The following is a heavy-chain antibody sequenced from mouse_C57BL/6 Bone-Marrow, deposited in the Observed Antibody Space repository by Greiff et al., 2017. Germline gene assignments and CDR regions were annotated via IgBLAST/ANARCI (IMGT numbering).Heavy chain of an antibody. V-gene: IGHV1-81*01. CDR2: IYPRSGNT. CDR1: GYTFTSYG. D-gene: IGHD2-1*01. Sequence: QVQLKESGAELARPGASVKLSCKASGYTFTSYGISWVKQRTGQGLEWIGEIYPRSGNTYYNVKFKGKATLTADKASSTAYMQLSSLTSEDSAVYFCAIGNYLAYWGQGTLVTVSA. CDR3: AIGNYLAY. J-gene: IGHJ3*01.